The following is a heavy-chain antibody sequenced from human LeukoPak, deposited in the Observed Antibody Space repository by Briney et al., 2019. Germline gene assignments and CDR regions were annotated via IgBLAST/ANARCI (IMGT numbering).Heavy chain of an antibody. V-gene: IGHV3-74*03. CDR1: GFTFSTFW. J-gene: IGHJ3*02. Sequence: PGGSLRLSCAASGFTFSTFWMHWVRQAPGKGLVWVSRVSDDGSTTTYADSVKGRFTISRDNAKNTLYLQMNSLRPEDTAVYYCVRHNAARALDIWGQGTMVIVSS. CDR3: VRHNAARALDI. CDR2: VSDDGSTT. D-gene: IGHD1-1*01.